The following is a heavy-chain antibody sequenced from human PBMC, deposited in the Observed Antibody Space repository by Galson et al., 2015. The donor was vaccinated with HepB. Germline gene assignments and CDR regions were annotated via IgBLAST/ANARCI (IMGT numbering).Heavy chain of an antibody. D-gene: IGHD5-18*01. Sequence: SLRLSCAASGFTFEDYAMHWVRQVPGKGLEWVSGISWNSDFTGYADSVRGRFTISRDNSKNTVFLQMKFLGPDDTAMYYCARAPSYTALVNDAFDIWGQGTMVSVSS. CDR2: ISWNSDFT. CDR1: GFTFEDYA. J-gene: IGHJ3*02. CDR3: ARAPSYTALVNDAFDI. V-gene: IGHV3-9*01.